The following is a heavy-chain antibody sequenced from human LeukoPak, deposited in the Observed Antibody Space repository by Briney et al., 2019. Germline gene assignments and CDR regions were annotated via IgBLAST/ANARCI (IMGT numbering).Heavy chain of an antibody. J-gene: IGHJ4*02. CDR3: TTGGRRD. V-gene: IGHV3-15*06. CDR2: ISSSGSTI. Sequence: SGGSLRLSCAASGFTFSNYWMHWVRQAPGKGLVWVSYISSSGSTIYYAAPVKGRFTISRDDSKNTLYLQMNSLKTEDTAVYYCTTGGRRDWGQGTLVTVSS. CDR1: GFTFSNYW.